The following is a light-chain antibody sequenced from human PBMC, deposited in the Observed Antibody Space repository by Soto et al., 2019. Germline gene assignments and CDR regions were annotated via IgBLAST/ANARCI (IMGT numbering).Light chain of an antibody. J-gene: IGKJ3*01. CDR2: ATS. CDR1: QGISNY. Sequence: DIQMTQSPSSLSASVGDRVTITCRASQGISNYLAWYQQKPGKVPKLLIYATSTLQSGVPSRFSGSGSGTDFTLTISSLQPEDVATYYCQKYNSAPLFTFGPGTKVDIK. V-gene: IGKV1-27*01. CDR3: QKYNSAPLFT.